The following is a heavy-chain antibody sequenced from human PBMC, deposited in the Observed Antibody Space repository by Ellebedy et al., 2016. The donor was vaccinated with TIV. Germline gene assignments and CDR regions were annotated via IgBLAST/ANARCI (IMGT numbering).Heavy chain of an antibody. CDR2: ISYDGSNK. CDR3: ARMGA. J-gene: IGHJ5*02. D-gene: IGHD3-16*01. Sequence: GESLKISCAASGFTFSSYAMHWVRQAPGKGLEWVAVISYDGSNKYYADSVKGRFTISRDNAKNSLYLQMNSLRAEDTAVYYCARMGAWGQGTLVTVSS. CDR1: GFTFSSYA. V-gene: IGHV3-30-3*01.